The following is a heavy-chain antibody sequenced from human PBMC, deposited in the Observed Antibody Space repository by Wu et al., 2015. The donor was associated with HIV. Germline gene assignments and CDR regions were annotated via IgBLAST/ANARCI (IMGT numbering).Heavy chain of an antibody. CDR2: INPNSGGT. CDR1: GYTFTGYY. CDR3: ARDDSSGYYLNYFDY. J-gene: IGHJ4*02. V-gene: IGHV1-2*02. Sequence: QVQLVQSGAEVKNPGASVKVSCKASGYTFTGYYMHWVRQAPGQGLEWMGWINPNSGGTNYAQKFQGRVTMTRDTSISTAYMELSRLRSDDTAVYYCARDDSSGYYLNYFDYWGQGTLVTVSS. D-gene: IGHD3-22*01.